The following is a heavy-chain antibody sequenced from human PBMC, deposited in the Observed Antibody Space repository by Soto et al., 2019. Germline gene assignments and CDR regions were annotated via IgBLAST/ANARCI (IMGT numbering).Heavy chain of an antibody. CDR2: INPNSGGT. CDR1: GYTFTGYY. CDR3: AREIWVVGATKGYSRFEY. V-gene: IGHV1-2*04. J-gene: IGHJ4*02. Sequence: ASVKVSCKASGYTFTGYYMHWVRQAPGQGLEWMGWINPNSGGTNYAQKFQGWVTMTRDTSISTAYMELSRLRSDDTAVYYCAREIWVVGATKGYSRFEYWGQGTLVIVSS. D-gene: IGHD1-26*01.